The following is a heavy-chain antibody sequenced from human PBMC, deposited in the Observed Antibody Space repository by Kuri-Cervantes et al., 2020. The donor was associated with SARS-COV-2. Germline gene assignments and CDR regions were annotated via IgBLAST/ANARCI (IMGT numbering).Heavy chain of an antibody. CDR3: ARANYYYNSSVWGCYFDY. CDR2: IYYSGST. J-gene: IGHJ4*02. V-gene: IGHV4-59*01. Sequence: LRLSCTVSGGSISSYYWSWIRQPPGKGLEWIGYIYYSGSTNYNPSLKSRVTISVDTSKNQFSLKLSSVTAADTAVYYCARANYYYNSSVWGCYFDYWGQGTLVTVSS. D-gene: IGHD3-22*01. CDR1: GGSISSYY.